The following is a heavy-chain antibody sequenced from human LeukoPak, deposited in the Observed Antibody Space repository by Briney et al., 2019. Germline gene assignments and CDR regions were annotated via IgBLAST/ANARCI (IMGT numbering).Heavy chain of an antibody. CDR2: ISSSGSTI. CDR1: GFTFSSYE. V-gene: IGHV3-48*03. CDR3: ARTSQGRYGAFDI. J-gene: IGHJ3*02. D-gene: IGHD4-17*01. Sequence: GGSLRLSCAASGFTFSSYEMNWVRQAPGKGLEWVSYISSSGSTIYYADSVKGRFTISRDNAKNSLYLQMNSLRAEDTAVYYCARTSQGRYGAFDIWGQGTMVTVSS.